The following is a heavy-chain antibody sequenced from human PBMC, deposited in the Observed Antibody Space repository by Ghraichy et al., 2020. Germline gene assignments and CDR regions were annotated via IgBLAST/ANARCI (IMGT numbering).Heavy chain of an antibody. V-gene: IGHV3-30*02. J-gene: IGHJ6*04. CDR1: GFRFGAFG. CDR3: AKASGGRARAGMDV. D-gene: IGHD4/OR15-4a*01. CDR2: IWYDGGNQ. Sequence: GGSLRLSCAASGFRFGAFGMHWVRQVPGKGLEWVAVIWYDGGNQHYANSVKGRFTISRDNSKNTLSLQMNSLRPDDTAIYYCAKASGGRARAGMDVWGKGTPVTVSS.